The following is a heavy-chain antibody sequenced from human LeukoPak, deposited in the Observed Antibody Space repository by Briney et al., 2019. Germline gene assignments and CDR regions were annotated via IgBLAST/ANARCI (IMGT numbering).Heavy chain of an antibody. D-gene: IGHD5-18*01. Sequence: PGGSLRLSCAASGFTVSSNYMSWVRQAPGKGLEWVSVINGSGGSTYYADSVKGRFTISRDNSKNTLYLQMNSLRAEDTAVYYCAKLWTLGAKWGQGTLVTVSS. CDR3: AKLWTLGAK. CDR2: INGSGGST. J-gene: IGHJ4*02. V-gene: IGHV3-23*01. CDR1: GFTVSSNY.